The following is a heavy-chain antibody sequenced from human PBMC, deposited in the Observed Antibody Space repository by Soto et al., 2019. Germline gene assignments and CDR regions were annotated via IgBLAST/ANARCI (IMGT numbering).Heavy chain of an antibody. J-gene: IGHJ6*02. Sequence: QVQLQESGPGLVKPSETLSLTCTVSGGSISSYYWCWIRQPPGKGLERIGYISYSGSTNYNPSRKGRVTIAVDTSTNQISLKLSSVTASDTGVYYCEREAGSNYDYVYALDVWGQGTKVTVAS. CDR1: GGSISSYY. D-gene: IGHD4-4*01. V-gene: IGHV4-59*01. CDR2: ISYSGST. CDR3: EREAGSNYDYVYALDV.